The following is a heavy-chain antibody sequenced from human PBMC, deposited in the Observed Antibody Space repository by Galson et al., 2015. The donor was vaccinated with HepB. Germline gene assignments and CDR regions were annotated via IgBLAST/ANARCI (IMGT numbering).Heavy chain of an antibody. V-gene: IGHV1-3*01. Sequence: SVKVSCKASGYTFSSYAIHWVRQAPGQRLEWMGWINAGNGSRKYSQRSQGRVTITRDTSASTAYMELSSLRSEDTAVYYCAREGEQQGDKAFDIWGQGTMVTVSS. J-gene: IGHJ3*02. D-gene: IGHD3-16*01. CDR2: INAGNGSR. CDR3: AREGEQQGDKAFDI. CDR1: GYTFSSYA.